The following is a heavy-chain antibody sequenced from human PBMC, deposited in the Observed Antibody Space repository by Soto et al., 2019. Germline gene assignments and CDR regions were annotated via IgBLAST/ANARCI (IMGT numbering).Heavy chain of an antibody. J-gene: IGHJ5*02. CDR3: ARGGGYYDSSGYYWFDP. V-gene: IGHV4-34*01. CDR1: GGSFSGYY. D-gene: IGHD3-22*01. Sequence: SENLSLTCAVYGGSFSGYYGSWIRQPPGKGLEWIGEINHSGSNNYNPTLKSRVTISVDTSKNQFSLKLSSVTAADTAVYYCARGGGYYDSSGYYWFDPWGQGTLVTVSS. CDR2: INHSGSN.